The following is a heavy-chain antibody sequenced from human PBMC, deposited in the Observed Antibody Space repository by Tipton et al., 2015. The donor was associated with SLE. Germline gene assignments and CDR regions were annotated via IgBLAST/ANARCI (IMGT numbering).Heavy chain of an antibody. CDR1: SGSISSYY. CDR3: ARAPGYHDGHSYQYYFDY. Sequence: TLSLTCSVSSGSISSYYWNWIRQTPGKGLEWIGYVFISGTTNYNPSLQSRVAISVDTSRNQFSLKLNSVTAADTAVYYCARAPGYHDGHSYQYYFDYWGQGSLVTVSS. D-gene: IGHD3-22*01. J-gene: IGHJ4*02. V-gene: IGHV4-59*01. CDR2: VFISGTT.